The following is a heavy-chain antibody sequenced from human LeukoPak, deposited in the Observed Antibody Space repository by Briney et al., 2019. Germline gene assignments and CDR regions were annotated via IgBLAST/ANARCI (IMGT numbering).Heavy chain of an antibody. CDR3: ARARVPIAVAGLYYFDY. Sequence: ASVKVSCKASGYTFTAYYIHWLRQAPGQGPEWMGWIKPDSGSSHYAQKFQGRVTMTRDTSSNSAYMDLTILKSDDTAVYYCARARVPIAVAGLYYFDYWGQGALVTVSS. J-gene: IGHJ4*02. CDR1: GYTFTAYY. D-gene: IGHD6-19*01. V-gene: IGHV1-2*02. CDR2: IKPDSGSS.